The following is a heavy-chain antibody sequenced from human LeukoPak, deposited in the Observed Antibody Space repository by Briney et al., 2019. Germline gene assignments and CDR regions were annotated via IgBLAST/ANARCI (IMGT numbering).Heavy chain of an antibody. CDR1: GFTFSSYS. CDR2: ISSSSSYI. D-gene: IGHD6-13*01. Sequence: GGSLRLSCAASGFTFSSYSMNWVRQAPGKGLEWVSSISSSSSYIYYADSVKGRFTISRDNAKNSLYLQMNSLRAEDTAVYYCASLYSLKDPLYSSSWYVSHLDYYYYYMDVWGKGTTVTVSS. CDR3: ASLYSLKDPLYSSSWYVSHLDYYYYYMDV. V-gene: IGHV3-21*01. J-gene: IGHJ6*03.